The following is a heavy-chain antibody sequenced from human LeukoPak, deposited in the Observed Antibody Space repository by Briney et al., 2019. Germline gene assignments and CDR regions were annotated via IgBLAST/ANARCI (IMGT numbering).Heavy chain of an antibody. D-gene: IGHD5-18*01. V-gene: IGHV1-69*01. CDR3: ARFSTGYSYAPIDY. CDR1: GGTFSSYA. CDR2: IIPIFGTA. J-gene: IGHJ4*02. Sequence: ASVKVSCKASGGTFSSYAISWVRHAPGQGLEWMGGIIPIFGTANYAQKFQGRVTITADESTSTAYMELSSLRSEDTAVYYCARFSTGYSYAPIDYWGQGTLVTVSS.